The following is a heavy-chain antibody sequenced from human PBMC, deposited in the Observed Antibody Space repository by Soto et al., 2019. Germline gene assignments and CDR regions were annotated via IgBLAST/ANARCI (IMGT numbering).Heavy chain of an antibody. V-gene: IGHV3-53*01. CDR2: IYSGGST. Sequence: PGGSLRLSFSASGFPVSSNYMSWVRPAPGKGLEWVSVIYSGGSTYYADSVKGRFTISRDNSKNTLYLQMNSLRAEDTAVYYCAREGAATYYYYGMDVWGQGTTVPVS. CDR3: AREGAATYYYYGMDV. D-gene: IGHD2-15*01. CDR1: GFPVSSNY. J-gene: IGHJ6*02.